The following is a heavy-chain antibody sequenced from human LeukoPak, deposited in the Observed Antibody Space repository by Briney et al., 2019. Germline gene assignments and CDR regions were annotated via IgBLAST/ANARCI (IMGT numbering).Heavy chain of an antibody. V-gene: IGHV3-30*02. J-gene: IGHJ4*02. D-gene: IGHD3-16*01. CDR1: GFIFSNYG. CDR3: AKDGWALSGRYD. CDR2: IRFDGTTQ. Sequence: GGSLRLSCAASGFIFSNYGMHWVRLSPDKGLEWLTFIRFDGTTQYYADSVRGRFTISRDNSKDTVSLQMYSLRAEDTGIYYCAKDGWALSGRYDWGQGTLVTVSS.